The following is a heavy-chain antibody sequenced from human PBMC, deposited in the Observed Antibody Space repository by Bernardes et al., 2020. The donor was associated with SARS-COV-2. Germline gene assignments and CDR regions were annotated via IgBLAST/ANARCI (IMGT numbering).Heavy chain of an antibody. V-gene: IGHV5-51*01. Sequence: GGSLKISCTGSGYSVTTYWIGWVRQMPGKGLEWMGTIYPDDSETRYSPSFQGQVTISADKSISTAYLQWSSLRASDTAMYYCARMTIFGVVISPPWWFDAWGQGTLVTVSS. J-gene: IGHJ5*02. D-gene: IGHD3-3*01. CDR2: IYPDDSET. CDR1: GYSVTTYW. CDR3: ARMTIFGVVISPPWWFDA.